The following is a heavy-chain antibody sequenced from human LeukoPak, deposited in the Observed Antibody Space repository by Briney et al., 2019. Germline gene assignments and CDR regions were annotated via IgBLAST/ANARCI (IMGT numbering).Heavy chain of an antibody. Sequence: ASVKVSCKASGYTFTGYYMHWVRQAPGQGLEWMGWINPNSGGTNYAQKFQGRVTITADKSTSTAYMELSSLRSEDTAVYYCARDRDYYDSSGPHEPFDYWGQGTLVTVSS. J-gene: IGHJ4*02. D-gene: IGHD3-22*01. CDR3: ARDRDYYDSSGPHEPFDY. CDR2: INPNSGGT. CDR1: GYTFTGYY. V-gene: IGHV1-2*02.